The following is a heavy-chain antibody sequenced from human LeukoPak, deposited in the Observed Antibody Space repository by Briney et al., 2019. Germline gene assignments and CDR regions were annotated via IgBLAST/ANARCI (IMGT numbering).Heavy chain of an antibody. V-gene: IGHV3-21*01. Sequence: GGSLRLSCAASGFTFSSYSMNWVRQAPGKGLEWVSSISSSCSYIYYADSVKGRFTISRDNAKNSLYLQMNSLRAEDTAVYYCARDRGSGMLIYWGQGTLVTVSS. CDR2: ISSSCSYI. J-gene: IGHJ4*02. CDR1: GFTFSSYS. CDR3: ARDRGSGMLIY. D-gene: IGHD6-19*01.